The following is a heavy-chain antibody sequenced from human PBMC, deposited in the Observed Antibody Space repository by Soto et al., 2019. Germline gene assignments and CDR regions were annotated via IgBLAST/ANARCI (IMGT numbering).Heavy chain of an antibody. V-gene: IGHV4-39*01. CDR2: IYYSGST. J-gene: IGHJ4*02. Sequence: LSLTCTVSGGSISSSSYYWGWIRQPPGKGLEWIGSIYYSGSTYYNPSLKSRVTISVDTSKNQFSLKLSSVTAADTAVYYCARHVEMATSCFDVWGQGTLVTVSS. D-gene: IGHD5-12*01. CDR1: GGSISSSSYY. CDR3: ARHVEMATSCFDV.